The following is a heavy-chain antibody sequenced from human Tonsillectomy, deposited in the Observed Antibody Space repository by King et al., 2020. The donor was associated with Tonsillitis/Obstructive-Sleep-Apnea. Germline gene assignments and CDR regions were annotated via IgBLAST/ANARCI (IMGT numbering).Heavy chain of an antibody. CDR3: ASDISPGDEYSSSSRGEDYFDY. J-gene: IGHJ4*02. Sequence: VQLVESGGGLVKPGGSLRLSCAASGFTFSSYSMNWVRQAPGKGLEWVSSISSSSSYIYYADSVKGRFTISRDNAKNSLYLQMNSLRAEDTAVYYCASDISPGDEYSSSSRGEDYFDYWGQGTLVTVSS. CDR2: ISSSSSYI. CDR1: GFTFSSYS. V-gene: IGHV3-21*01. D-gene: IGHD6-6*01.